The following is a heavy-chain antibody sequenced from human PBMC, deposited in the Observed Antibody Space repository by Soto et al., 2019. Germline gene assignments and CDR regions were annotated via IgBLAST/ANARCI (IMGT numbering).Heavy chain of an antibody. CDR3: ARTVARDYYYKGVDV. CDR2: TYYRSKWYN. Sequence: SQTLSLTCAISGDSVSSSSVTWNWIRQSPSRGLEWLGRTYYRSKWYNDYAESVKSRITINPDTSKNQFSLQLSSVTPEDTAVYYCARTVARDYYYKGVDVWGQGTTVTVSS. D-gene: IGHD6-19*01. CDR1: GDSVSSSSVT. V-gene: IGHV6-1*01. J-gene: IGHJ6*02.